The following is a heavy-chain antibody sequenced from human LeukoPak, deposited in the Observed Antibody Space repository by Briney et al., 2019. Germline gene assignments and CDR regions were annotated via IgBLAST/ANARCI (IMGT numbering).Heavy chain of an antibody. CDR1: GFTVSSNY. V-gene: IGHV3-66*01. CDR3: ARDRSYDFWSGYHTPDY. CDR2: IYSGGNT. D-gene: IGHD3-3*01. J-gene: IGHJ4*02. Sequence: GGSLRLSCAASGFTVSSNYMTWVRQAPGKGLEWVSVIYSGGNTYYADSVKGRFIISRDNSKNTLYLQMNSLRAEDTAVYYCARDRSYDFWSGYHTPDYWGQGTLVTVSS.